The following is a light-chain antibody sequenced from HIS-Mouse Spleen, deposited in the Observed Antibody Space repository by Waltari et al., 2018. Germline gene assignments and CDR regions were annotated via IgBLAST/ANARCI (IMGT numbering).Light chain of an antibody. CDR1: QDISNY. CDR2: DAS. J-gene: IGKJ4*01. CDR3: QQYDNXLT. Sequence: DIQMTQSPSSLSASVGDRVTITCQASQDISNYLNWYQQKPGKAPKLLIYDASNLETGVPSRFSGSGSGTDFTFTISSLQPEDIATYYCQQYDNXLTFGGGTKVEIK. V-gene: IGKV1-33*01.